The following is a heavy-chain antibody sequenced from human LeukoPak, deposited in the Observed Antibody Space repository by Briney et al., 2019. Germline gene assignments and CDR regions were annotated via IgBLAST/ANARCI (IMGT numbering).Heavy chain of an antibody. D-gene: IGHD3-22*01. CDR3: ASIEDREYYYDSTAPVRAFDI. CDR2: IIPILGIA. J-gene: IGHJ3*02. Sequence: GSSVKVSCKASGGTFSSYAISWVRQAPGQGLEWMGRIIPILGIANYAQKFQGRVTITADKSTSTAYMELSSLRSEDTAVYYCASIEDREYYYDSTAPVRAFDIWGQGTMVTVSS. CDR1: GGTFSSYA. V-gene: IGHV1-69*04.